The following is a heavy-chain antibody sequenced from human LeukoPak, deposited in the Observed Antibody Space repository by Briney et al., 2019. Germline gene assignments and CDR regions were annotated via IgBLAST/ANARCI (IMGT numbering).Heavy chain of an antibody. Sequence: GGSLRLSCAASGFTFSGYWMSWVRQAPGEGLEWVANIKQDGTEKYYVDSVKGRFTISRDNAKNSLYLQMSSLRGEDTAVYYCARDSGSKFDYWGQGTLDTVSS. CDR2: IKQDGTEK. CDR1: GFTFSGYW. D-gene: IGHD1-26*01. CDR3: ARDSGSKFDY. V-gene: IGHV3-7*03. J-gene: IGHJ4*02.